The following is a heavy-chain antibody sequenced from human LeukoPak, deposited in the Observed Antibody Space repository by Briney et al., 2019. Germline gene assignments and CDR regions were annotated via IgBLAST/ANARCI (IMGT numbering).Heavy chain of an antibody. CDR2: IYHSGST. Sequence: SETLSLTCTVSGYSISSGFYWGWVRQSPEKGLEWIGTIYHSGSTYYNPCLKSRVTISVDTSKNQFSLKLSSVTAADTAVYYCARGYNYDSSGYYLAYWGQGTLVTVSS. CDR3: ARGYNYDSSGYYLAY. J-gene: IGHJ4*02. V-gene: IGHV4-38-2*02. CDR1: GYSISSGFY. D-gene: IGHD3-22*01.